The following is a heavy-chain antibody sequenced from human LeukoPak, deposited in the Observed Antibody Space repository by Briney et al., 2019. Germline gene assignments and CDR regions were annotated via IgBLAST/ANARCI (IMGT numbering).Heavy chain of an antibody. CDR1: GFPVSDFA. CDR2: ISGGGDNT. J-gene: IGHJ6*03. V-gene: IGHV3-23*01. CDR3: AKFEGALLGNYCMDV. Sequence: PGGSLRLSCAVSGFPVSDFAMSWVRQAPGKGLEWVSTISGGGDNTYFAESVKGRFNTYRDNSQKTMFLQMVSMRAEDTAVYYCAKFEGALLGNYCMDVWGKGTTVTVSS.